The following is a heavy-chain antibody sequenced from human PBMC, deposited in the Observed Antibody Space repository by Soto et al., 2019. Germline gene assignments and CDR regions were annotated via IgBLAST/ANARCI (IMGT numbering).Heavy chain of an antibody. CDR2: ISYDGSNK. V-gene: IGHV3-30-3*01. Sequence: QVQLVESGGGVVQPGRSLRLSCAASGFTFSSYAMHWVRQAPGKGLEWVAVISYDGSNKYYADSVKGRFTISGDNSKNPLYLQMNSLRAEDTAVYYCARDRTRVVRGVMDYWGQGTLVTVSS. J-gene: IGHJ4*02. CDR1: GFTFSSYA. D-gene: IGHD3-10*01. CDR3: ARDRTRVVRGVMDY.